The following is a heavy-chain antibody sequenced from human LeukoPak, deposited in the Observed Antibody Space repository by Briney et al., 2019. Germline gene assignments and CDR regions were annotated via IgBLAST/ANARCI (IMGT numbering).Heavy chain of an antibody. V-gene: IGHV4-38-2*01. J-gene: IGHJ5*02. CDR3: AMTRYSSSSAFDP. Sequence: PSETLSLTCAVSGYSISGGYYWGWIRQPPGKGLEWIGSIYHSGSTYYNPSLKSRVTISVDTSKNQFSLKLSSVTAADTAVYYCAMTRYSSSSAFDPWGQGTLVTASS. CDR2: IYHSGST. D-gene: IGHD6-6*01. CDR1: GYSISGGYY.